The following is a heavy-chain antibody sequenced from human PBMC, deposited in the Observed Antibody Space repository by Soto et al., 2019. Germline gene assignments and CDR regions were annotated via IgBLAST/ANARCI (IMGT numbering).Heavy chain of an antibody. Sequence: QVQLVQSGAEVRKPGSSVKVSCKASGDTFSFCSINWVRQAPGLGLEWMGRINPILSMSNYAQRFQGRVIMTADKTTSTAYMYLSGLISEDTALYYCASSYGSGYRAFDYWGQGALVTVSS. V-gene: IGHV1-69*02. J-gene: IGHJ4*02. CDR3: ASSYGSGYRAFDY. CDR2: INPILSMS. D-gene: IGHD3-10*01. CDR1: GDTFSFCS.